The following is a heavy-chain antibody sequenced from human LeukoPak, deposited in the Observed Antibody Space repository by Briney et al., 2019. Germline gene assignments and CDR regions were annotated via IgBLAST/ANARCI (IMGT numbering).Heavy chain of an antibody. CDR1: GYTFTGYY. CDR3: APVAAAVYFDY. Sequence: ASVEVSCKASGYTFTGYYMHWVRQAPGRGLEWMGWINPNNGGTNYAQKFQGRVTMTRDTSISTAYMELSRLRSDDTAVYYCAPVAAAVYFDYWGQGTLVNVSS. D-gene: IGHD6-13*01. CDR2: INPNNGGT. V-gene: IGHV1-2*02. J-gene: IGHJ4*02.